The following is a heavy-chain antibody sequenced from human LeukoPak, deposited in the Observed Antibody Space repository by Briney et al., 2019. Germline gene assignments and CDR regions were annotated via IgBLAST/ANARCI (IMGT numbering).Heavy chain of an antibody. Sequence: SETLSLICIVSGGSLTSYYWNWMRQPAGKGLEWIGYIYYTGGTNSNPSLKSRPDITMDTHKKQFSLKLSSVTAADTAIYYCASSYFYDGNRYFDSWGQGALVTVSS. V-gene: IGHV4-59*08. J-gene: IGHJ5*01. CDR1: GGSLTSYY. CDR2: IYYTGGT. D-gene: IGHD3-22*01. CDR3: ASSYFYDGNRYFDS.